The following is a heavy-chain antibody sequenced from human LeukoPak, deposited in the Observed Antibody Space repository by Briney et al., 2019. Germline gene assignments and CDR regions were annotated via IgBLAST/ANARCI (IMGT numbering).Heavy chain of an antibody. Sequence: GGSLRLSCAASGFTFDDYAMSWVRQAPGKGLEWVSAISGSGGSTYYADSVKGRFTISRDNSKNTLYLQMNSLRAEDTAVYYCAKESDPTPNPTNWFDPWGQGTLVTVSS. CDR2: ISGSGGST. CDR1: GFTFDDYA. J-gene: IGHJ5*02. CDR3: AKESDPTPNPTNWFDP. V-gene: IGHV3-23*01.